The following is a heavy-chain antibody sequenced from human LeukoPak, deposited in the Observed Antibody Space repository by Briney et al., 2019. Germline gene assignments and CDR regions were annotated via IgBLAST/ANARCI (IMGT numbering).Heavy chain of an antibody. CDR1: GFTVSSNY. CDR3: ARSPAVAPDNWFFHL. Sequence: GGSLRLSCAASGFTVSSNYMSWVRQAPGKGLEWVSGINWNGGSTDYADSVKGRFTISRDNAKNSVHLQMKGLRAEDTALYYCARSPAVAPDNWFFHLWGRGTLVTVSS. CDR2: INWNGGST. V-gene: IGHV3-20*04. D-gene: IGHD6-19*01. J-gene: IGHJ2*01.